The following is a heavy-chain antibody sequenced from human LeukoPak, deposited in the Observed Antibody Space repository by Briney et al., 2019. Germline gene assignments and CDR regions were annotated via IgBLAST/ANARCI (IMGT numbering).Heavy chain of an antibody. CDR1: GGSISGFY. Sequence: QPSETLSLTCTVSGGSISGFYWSWIRQPPGKGLEWIGYIYYTGSTNYNPSLKSRVTISVDTSKNQFSLKLSSVTAADTAVYYCARGVVAAPQTFDYWGQGTLVAVSS. CDR3: ARGVVAAPQTFDY. V-gene: IGHV4-59*01. D-gene: IGHD2-15*01. J-gene: IGHJ4*02. CDR2: IYYTGST.